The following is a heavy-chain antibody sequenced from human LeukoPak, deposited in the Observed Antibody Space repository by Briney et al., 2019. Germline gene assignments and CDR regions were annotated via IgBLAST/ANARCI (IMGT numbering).Heavy chain of an antibody. V-gene: IGHV4-39*01. Sequence: SETLSLTCTVSGGSISSSTYYWGWIRQPPGKGLKWIGAMYYTGTTYYNPSLRSRVTISVDTSKNQFSLKLSSVTAADTALYYCASAPRQGSIGSLDYWGQGTLVTVSS. CDR2: MYYTGTT. CDR1: GGSISSSTYY. CDR3: ASAPRQGSIGSLDY. J-gene: IGHJ4*02. D-gene: IGHD3-10*01.